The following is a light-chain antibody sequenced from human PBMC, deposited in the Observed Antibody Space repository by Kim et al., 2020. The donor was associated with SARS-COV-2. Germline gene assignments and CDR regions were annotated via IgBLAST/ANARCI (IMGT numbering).Light chain of an antibody. CDR3: YSAADNNGGV. CDR1: VLAKKY. J-gene: IGLJ3*02. CDR2: KDS. Sequence: SYELTQPSSVSVSPGQTARITCSGDVLAKKYARWFQQKPGQAPVLVIYKDSERPSGIPERFFGSSLGTTVTLTISGAQVEDEADYYCYSAADNNGGVFRGETELTVL. V-gene: IGLV3-27*01.